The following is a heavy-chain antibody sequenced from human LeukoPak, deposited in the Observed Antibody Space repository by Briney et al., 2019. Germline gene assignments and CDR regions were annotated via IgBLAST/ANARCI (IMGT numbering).Heavy chain of an antibody. CDR2: ISYDGSSK. V-gene: IGHV3-30*04. CDR1: GFTFSTYA. D-gene: IGHD4-11*01. Sequence: GGSLRLSCAASGFTFSTYAMHWVRQAPGKGLEWVAVISYDGSSKYYADSVKGRFTISRDNSKNTLYLQMNSLRAGDTAVYYCATSMTTVTTNYYFDYWGQGTLVTVSS. J-gene: IGHJ4*02. CDR3: ATSMTTVTTNYYFDY.